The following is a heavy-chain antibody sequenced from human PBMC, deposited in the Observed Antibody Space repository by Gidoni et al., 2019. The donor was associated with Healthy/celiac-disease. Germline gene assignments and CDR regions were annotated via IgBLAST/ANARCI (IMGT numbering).Heavy chain of an antibody. D-gene: IGHD6-13*01. J-gene: IGHJ2*01. CDR1: GFTFSGSA. Sequence: VESGGGLVPPGGSLKLSCAASGFTFSGSAMHWVRQASGKGLEWVGRIRSKANSYATAYAASVKGRFTISRDDSKNTAYLQMNSLKTEDTAVYYCTRHGTGAAGTTAFDLWGRGTLVTVSS. CDR2: IRSKANSYAT. V-gene: IGHV3-73*01. CDR3: TRHGTGAAGTTAFDL.